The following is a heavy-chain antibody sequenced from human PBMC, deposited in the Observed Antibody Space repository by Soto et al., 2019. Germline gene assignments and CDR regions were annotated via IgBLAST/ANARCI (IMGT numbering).Heavy chain of an antibody. J-gene: IGHJ4*02. V-gene: IGHV3-74*01. Sequence: PGGSLRLSCAASGFTFTNYFMHWVRQVPGKGLVWVSRISSDGSSTSYADSVKGRFTISRDNAKNTLYLQMNSLRAEDTAVYYCARYHYDSSGYYYLDYWGQGVLVTVSS. CDR1: GFTFTNYF. D-gene: IGHD3-22*01. CDR2: ISSDGSST. CDR3: ARYHYDSSGYYYLDY.